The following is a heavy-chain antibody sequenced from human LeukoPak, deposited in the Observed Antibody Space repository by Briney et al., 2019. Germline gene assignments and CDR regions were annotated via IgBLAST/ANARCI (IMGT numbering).Heavy chain of an antibody. CDR1: GFIFSNYA. V-gene: IGHV3-74*01. Sequence: GGSLRLSCAGSGFIFSNYAMSRVRQAPGKGLVWVSRINNDGSSTNYADSVKGRFTISRDDAKNTLYLQMNSLRAENTGVYYCASERWLQYWGQGTLVTVSS. J-gene: IGHJ4*02. CDR3: ASERWLQY. CDR2: INNDGSST. D-gene: IGHD5-24*01.